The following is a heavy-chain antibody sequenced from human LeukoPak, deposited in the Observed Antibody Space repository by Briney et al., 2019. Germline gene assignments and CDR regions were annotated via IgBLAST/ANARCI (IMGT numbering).Heavy chain of an antibody. CDR3: ARVENYYHMDV. Sequence: GGSLRLSCAASGFSFSNYRMNWVRQAPGKGLEWVSAISGGSGSMYYADSLKGRFTISRDSARNSLYLQMNSLRAEDTALYYCARVENYYHMDVWGKGTPVTVSS. CDR2: ISGGSGSM. J-gene: IGHJ6*03. CDR1: GFSFSNYR. V-gene: IGHV3-21*06.